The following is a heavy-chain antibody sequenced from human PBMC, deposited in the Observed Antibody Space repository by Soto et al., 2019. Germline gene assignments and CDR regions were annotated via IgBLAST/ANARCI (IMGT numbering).Heavy chain of an antibody. CDR2: VGPDGSEK. CDR3: ARDLDGKVN. Sequence: EVQLVESGGGLVQPGGSLRLSCVASGFIFSSNGMSSVRQAPGKGLEWVANVGPDGSEKHSADSVKGRFTISRDNAKNSLFLQMNSLRVEDTAVYYCARDLDGKVNWGKGTLVTVSS. J-gene: IGHJ4*02. D-gene: IGHD1-1*01. V-gene: IGHV3-7*01. CDR1: GFIFSSNG.